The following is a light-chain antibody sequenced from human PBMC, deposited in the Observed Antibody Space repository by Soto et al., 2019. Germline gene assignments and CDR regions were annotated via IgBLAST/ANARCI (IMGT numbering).Light chain of an antibody. V-gene: IGLV2-11*01. CDR3: CSYAGSSYV. J-gene: IGLJ1*01. CDR2: DVS. Sequence: VLTQPRSVSGSPGQSVTISCTGTSSDVGGYNYVSWYQQHPGKAPKLMIYDVSKRPSGVPDRFSGSKSGNTASLTISGLQAEDEADYYCCSYAGSSYVFGTGTKVTVL. CDR1: SSDVGGYNY.